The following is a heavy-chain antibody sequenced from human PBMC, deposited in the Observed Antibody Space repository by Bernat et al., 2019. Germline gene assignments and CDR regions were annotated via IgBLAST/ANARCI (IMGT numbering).Heavy chain of an antibody. J-gene: IGHJ4*02. V-gene: IGHV4-59*01. CDR3: ARGFYYFDY. CDR2: IYYSGST. Sequence: QLQESGPGLVKPSETLSLTCTVSGGSISSYYWSWIRQPPGKGLEWIGYIYYSGSTNYNPSLKSRVTISVDTSKNQFSLKLSSVTAADTAVYYCARGFYYFDYWGQGTLVTVSS. CDR1: GGSISSYY.